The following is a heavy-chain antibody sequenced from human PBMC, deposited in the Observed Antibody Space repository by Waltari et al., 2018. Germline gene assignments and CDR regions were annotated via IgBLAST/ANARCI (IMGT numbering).Heavy chain of an antibody. CDR3: TTHRRDFWSGYYSSFDY. Sequence: EVQLVVSGGGLVKPGWSLRLSCAASGFTFSNAWMSWFFQAPGQRLEWVGRIKSKTDGGTTDYAAPVKGRFTISRDDSKNTLYLQMNSLKTEDTAVYYCTTHRRDFWSGYYSSFDYWGQGTLVTVSS. CDR2: IKSKTDGGTT. D-gene: IGHD3-3*01. CDR1: GFTFSNAW. V-gene: IGHV3-15*01. J-gene: IGHJ4*02.